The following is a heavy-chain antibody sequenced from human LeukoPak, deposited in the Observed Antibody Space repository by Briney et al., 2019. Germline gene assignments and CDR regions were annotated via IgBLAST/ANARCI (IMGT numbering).Heavy chain of an antibody. CDR1: GFTFSNAW. CDR3: TTDTYGDYSYWYFDL. CDR2: IKSKTDGGTT. D-gene: IGHD4-17*01. J-gene: IGHJ2*01. V-gene: IGHV3-15*01. Sequence: GGSLRLSCAASGFTFSNAWMSWVRQAPGKGLEWVGRIKSKTDGGTTDYAARVKGRFTISRDDSKNTLYLQMNSLKTEDTAVYYCTTDTYGDYSYWYFDLWGRGTLVTVSS.